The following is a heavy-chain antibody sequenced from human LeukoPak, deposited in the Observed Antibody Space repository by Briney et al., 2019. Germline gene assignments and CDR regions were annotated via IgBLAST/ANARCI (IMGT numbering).Heavy chain of an antibody. CDR3: ARFSSLTWGDWGDAFDV. J-gene: IGHJ3*01. Sequence: SETLSLSCTIYSGSFGDDYWGWIRQAPGKGLEWIGEIDHGGSTNNNPSLASRVIVSRNTSKNQFFLNVTSVTVADTALYYCARFSSLTWGDWGDAFDVWGRGTMVTVSS. CDR2: IDHGGST. CDR1: SGSFGDDY. D-gene: IGHD2-21*02. V-gene: IGHV4-34*01.